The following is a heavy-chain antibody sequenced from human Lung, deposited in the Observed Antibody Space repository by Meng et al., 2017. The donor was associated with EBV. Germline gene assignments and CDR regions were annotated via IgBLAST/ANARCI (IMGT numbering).Heavy chain of an antibody. CDR2: INYSGIT. D-gene: IGHD2-2*01. CDR1: GRSLSSSY. V-gene: IGHV4-34*01. J-gene: IGHJ4*02. Sequence: QVQLQPWGAGLLKPSETLSLTCGGSGRSLSSSYWSWIRQPPGKGLEWIGQINYSGITNYNPSLKSRVTISVDTSKNQFSLSLNSVTAADTAVYYCARGGTSSAPFDYWGQGTLVTVSS. CDR3: ARGGTSSAPFDY.